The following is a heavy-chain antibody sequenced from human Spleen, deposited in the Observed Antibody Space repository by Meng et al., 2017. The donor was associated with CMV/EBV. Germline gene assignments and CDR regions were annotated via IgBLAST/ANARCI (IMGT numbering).Heavy chain of an antibody. D-gene: IGHD1-26*01. CDR3: ARALPTSYSLAWFDP. J-gene: IGHJ5*02. CDR1: GYAFTRDG. Sequence: SGYAFTRDGVRWVRRAPGRGLGWKEWISPNNDHTRYAQMLQGRVTITAGPYTSTGYMELRSLRSATTAVYYCARALPTSYSLAWFDPWGQGTLVTVSS. CDR2: ISPNNDHT. V-gene: IGHV1-18*01.